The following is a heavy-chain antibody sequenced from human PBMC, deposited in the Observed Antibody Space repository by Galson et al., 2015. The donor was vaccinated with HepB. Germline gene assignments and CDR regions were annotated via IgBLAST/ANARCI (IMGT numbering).Heavy chain of an antibody. Sequence: SLRLSCAASGFTFDDYAMHWVRQAPGKGLEWVSGISWNSGSIGYADSVKGRFTISRDNAKNSLYLQMNSLRAEDTALYYCAKDARHYYYYMDVWGKGTTVTVS. D-gene: IGHD6-6*01. CDR3: AKDARHYYYYMDV. V-gene: IGHV3-9*01. CDR1: GFTFDDYA. CDR2: ISWNSGSI. J-gene: IGHJ6*03.